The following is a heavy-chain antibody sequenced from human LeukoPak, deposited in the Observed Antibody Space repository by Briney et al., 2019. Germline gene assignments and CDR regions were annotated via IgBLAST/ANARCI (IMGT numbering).Heavy chain of an antibody. J-gene: IGHJ6*03. V-gene: IGHV3-48*03. CDR1: GFTFSSYE. Sequence: AGGSLRLSCAASGFTFSSYEMNWVRQAPGKGLEWVSYISSSGSTIYYADSVKGRFTISRDNAKNSLYLQMNSLRAEDTAVYYCARVIGESVYYYYYYMDVWGKGTTVTISS. D-gene: IGHD3-10*01. CDR2: ISSSGSTI. CDR3: ARVIGESVYYYYYYMDV.